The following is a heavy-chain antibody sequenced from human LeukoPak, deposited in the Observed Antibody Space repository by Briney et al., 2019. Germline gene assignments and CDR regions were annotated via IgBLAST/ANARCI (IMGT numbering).Heavy chain of an antibody. D-gene: IGHD2-2*01. CDR3: ARGRGSPYCSSTSCSHYYYYMDV. Sequence: GASVKVSCKASGYTFTSYDINWVRQATGQGLEWMGWMNPNSGNTGYAQKFQGRVTITRNTSISTAYMELSSLRSEDTAVYYCARGRGSPYCSSTSCSHYYYYMDVWGKGTTVTVSS. V-gene: IGHV1-8*03. CDR2: MNPNSGNT. CDR1: GYTFTSYD. J-gene: IGHJ6*03.